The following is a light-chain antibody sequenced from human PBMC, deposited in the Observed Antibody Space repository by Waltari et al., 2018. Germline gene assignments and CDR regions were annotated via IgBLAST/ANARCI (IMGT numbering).Light chain of an antibody. V-gene: IGKV1-33*01. Sequence: DIQMTRSPSSLSASVGDRVTITCQASQEISNYLNWYQQKPGKAPKLLIYDASNLETGVPSRFSGSGSGTDFTFTISSLQPEDIATYYCQQYDNLPLFTFGPGTKVDIK. CDR1: QEISNY. J-gene: IGKJ3*01. CDR3: QQYDNLPLFT. CDR2: DAS.